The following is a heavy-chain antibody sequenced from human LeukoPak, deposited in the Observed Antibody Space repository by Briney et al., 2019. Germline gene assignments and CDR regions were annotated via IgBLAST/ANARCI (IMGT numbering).Heavy chain of an antibody. V-gene: IGHV4-59*01. CDR2: IYYSGGT. J-gene: IGHJ4*02. CDR1: GGSISSYY. D-gene: IGHD7-27*01. CDR3: ARDSKKTGFFDY. Sequence: PSETLSLTCTVSGGSISSYYWSWIRQPPGKGLEWIGYIYYSGGTNYNPSLKSRVTISVDTSKNQFSLKLSSVTAADTAVYYCARDSKKTGFFDYWGQGTLVTVSS.